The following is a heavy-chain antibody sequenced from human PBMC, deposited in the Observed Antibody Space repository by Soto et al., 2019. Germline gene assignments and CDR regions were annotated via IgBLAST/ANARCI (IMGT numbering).Heavy chain of an antibody. CDR3: AKDPKGYYDSSGYYYFDY. CDR2: ISGSGGST. Sequence: GESLKISCAASGFTFSSYAMSWVRQAPGKGLEWVSAISGSGGSTYYADSVKGRFTISRDNSKNTLYLQMNSLRAEDTAVYYCAKDPKGYYDSSGYYYFDYWGQGTLVTVSS. J-gene: IGHJ4*02. D-gene: IGHD3-22*01. V-gene: IGHV3-23*01. CDR1: GFTFSSYA.